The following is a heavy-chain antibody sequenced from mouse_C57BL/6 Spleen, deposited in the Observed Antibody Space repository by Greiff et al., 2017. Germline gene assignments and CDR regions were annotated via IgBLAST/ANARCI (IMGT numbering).Heavy chain of an antibody. CDR3: ARSTAQATYFDY. D-gene: IGHD3-2*02. CDR2: IGPGSGST. V-gene: IGHV1-77*01. Sequence: VQLQQSGAELVKPGASVKISCKASGYTFNDYYINWVKQRPGQGLEWIGKIGPGSGSTYYTEKFKGKATLTADKSSNAAYMQLSSLTSEDSAVYFCARSTAQATYFDYWGQGTTLTVST. J-gene: IGHJ2*01. CDR1: GYTFNDYY.